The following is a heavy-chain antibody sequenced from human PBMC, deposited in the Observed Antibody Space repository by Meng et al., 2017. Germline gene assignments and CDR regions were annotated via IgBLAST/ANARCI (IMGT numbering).Heavy chain of an antibody. Sequence: QVLVVQSGAEVKKPGSSVKVSCKASGGTFRSYAISWVRQAPGQGLEWMGGIIPIFGTANYAQKFQGRVTITADKSTSTAYMELSSLRSEDTAVYYCASRYYYDSSGYYPNRRYYFDYWGQGTLVTVSS. CDR1: GGTFRSYA. V-gene: IGHV1-69*06. D-gene: IGHD3-22*01. CDR2: IIPIFGTA. CDR3: ASRYYYDSSGYYPNRRYYFDY. J-gene: IGHJ4*02.